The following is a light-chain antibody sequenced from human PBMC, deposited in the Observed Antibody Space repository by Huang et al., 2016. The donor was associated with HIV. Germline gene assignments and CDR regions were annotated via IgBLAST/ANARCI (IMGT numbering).Light chain of an antibody. J-gene: IGKJ1*01. CDR2: GAS. V-gene: IGKV3-15*01. Sequence: EIVMTQSPATLSVSPGERATLPCRASQSVSSYSAWYQQKPGQAPRLLIYGASTRATGIPARFSGSGSGTEFTLTISSLQSEDFAVYYCQQYNKWPPWTFGQGTKVDTK. CDR3: QQYNKWPPWT. CDR1: QSVSSY.